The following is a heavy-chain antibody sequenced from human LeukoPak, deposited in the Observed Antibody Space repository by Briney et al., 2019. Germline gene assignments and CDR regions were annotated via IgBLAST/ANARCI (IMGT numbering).Heavy chain of an antibody. CDR3: TGSFGELSFFDY. CDR1: GFTFGDYG. J-gene: IGHJ4*02. Sequence: GGSLRLSCTASGFTFGDYGLSWVRQAPGKGLEWVGFIRTKAFGGTTEYAASGKGRFTLSSDDSKSVAYLQMNSLKTKDTAVYFCTGSFGELSFFDYWGQGTLVTVSS. CDR2: IRTKAFGGTT. D-gene: IGHD3-10*01. V-gene: IGHV3-49*04.